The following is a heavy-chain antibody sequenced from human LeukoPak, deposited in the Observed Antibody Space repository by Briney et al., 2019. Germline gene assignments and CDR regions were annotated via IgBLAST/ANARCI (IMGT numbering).Heavy chain of an antibody. J-gene: IGHJ3*01. D-gene: IGHD5-18*01. V-gene: IGHV3-7*01. CDR3: ARDRYCSV. Sequence: GGSLRLSCAASGFTFRSYWMTWVRQAPGKGLEWVANIKHDGSETHYVASVKGRFTISRDNAKNSLFLQMSSLRAEDTAVYFCARDRYCSVWGQGTKVTVSS. CDR1: GFTFRSYW. CDR2: IKHDGSET.